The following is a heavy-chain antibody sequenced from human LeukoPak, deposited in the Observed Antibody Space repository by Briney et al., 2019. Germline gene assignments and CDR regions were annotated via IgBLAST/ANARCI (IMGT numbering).Heavy chain of an antibody. J-gene: IGHJ4*02. CDR3: ARENLQGASDY. V-gene: IGHV3-48*01. D-gene: IGHD4-11*01. CDR2: ISSSSSSI. CDR1: GFTFSSYS. Sequence: PGGSLRLSCAASGFTFSSYSMNWVRQAPGKGLEWVSYISSSSSSIYYADSVKGRFTISRDNAKNSLYLQMNSLRAEDTAVYYCARENLQGASDYWGQGTLVTVSS.